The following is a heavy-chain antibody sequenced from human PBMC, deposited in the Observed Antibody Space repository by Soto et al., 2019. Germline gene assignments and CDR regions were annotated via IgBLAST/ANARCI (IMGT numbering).Heavy chain of an antibody. CDR1: GFTFSSYA. CDR2: ISYDGSNK. Sequence: QVQLVESGGGVVQPGRSLRLSCAASGFTFSSYAMHWVRQAPGKGLEWVAVISYDGSNKYYADSVKGRFTISRDNSKNTLYLQMNSLRAEDTAVYYCARGPRGKAAAAGIRSDWFDPWGQGTLVTVSS. V-gene: IGHV3-30-3*01. CDR3: ARGPRGKAAAAGIRSDWFDP. D-gene: IGHD6-13*01. J-gene: IGHJ5*02.